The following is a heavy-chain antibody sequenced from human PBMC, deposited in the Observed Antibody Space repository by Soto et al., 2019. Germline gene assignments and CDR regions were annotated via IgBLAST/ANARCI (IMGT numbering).Heavy chain of an antibody. Sequence: GGLRLSCAASGLTFSSYSMNWVRQAPGKGLEWISSISSSSSYIYYADSVKGRFTISRDNAKNSLYLQMNSLRAEDTAVYYCARTGDYDFYYYYGMDVWRQGTTVTVSS. J-gene: IGHJ6*02. D-gene: IGHD4-17*01. CDR2: ISSSSSYI. V-gene: IGHV3-21*01. CDR1: GLTFSSYS. CDR3: ARTGDYDFYYYYGMDV.